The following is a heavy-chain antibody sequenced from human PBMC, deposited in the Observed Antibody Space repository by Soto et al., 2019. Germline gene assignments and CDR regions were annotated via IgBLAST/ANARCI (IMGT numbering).Heavy chain of an antibody. CDR3: ARKSLGSTRLPNYWYFDL. Sequence: EVQLLESGGGFVQPGGSLRLSCAGSGFTFINYAMKWVRQAPGKGLEWVSSISGGGDAAFFPDSVRGRFTISRDNSKNTVNLQMNSLVVDDTAVYYCARKSLGSTRLPNYWYFDLWGRGTLVTVSS. CDR1: GFTFINYA. V-gene: IGHV3-23*01. J-gene: IGHJ2*01. CDR2: ISGGGDAA. D-gene: IGHD3-10*01.